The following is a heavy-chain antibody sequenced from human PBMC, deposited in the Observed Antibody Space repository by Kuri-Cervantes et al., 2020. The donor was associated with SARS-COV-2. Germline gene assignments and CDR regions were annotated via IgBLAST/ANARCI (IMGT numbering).Heavy chain of an antibody. V-gene: IGHV4-59*01. D-gene: IGHD2-2*01. CDR3: ARDCSTADCKTFGYY. J-gene: IGHJ4*02. CDR2: IYYTGST. CDR1: GGSISDYY. Sequence: SEILSLTWNVSGGSISDYYWSWIRQPPGKGLEWIGDIYYTGSTSYNPSLKSRVAISVDTSKNQFSLKLTSVTAADTAVYYCARDCSTADCKTFGYYWGRGTLVTVSS.